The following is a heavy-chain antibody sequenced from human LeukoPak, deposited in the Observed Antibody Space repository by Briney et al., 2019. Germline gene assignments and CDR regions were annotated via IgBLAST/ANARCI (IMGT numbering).Heavy chain of an antibody. CDR2: IYYSGST. Sequence: PSETLSLTCSVSGGSISSGRYYWGWIRQPPGKGLEWIGTIYYSGSTFYNPSLKSRVTISVDTSKNQFSLKMTAVTAADTAVYYCARSDYYGSGINWFDPWGQGTLVTVSS. CDR3: ARSDYYGSGINWFDP. J-gene: IGHJ5*02. CDR1: GGSISSGRYY. V-gene: IGHV4-39*01. D-gene: IGHD3-10*01.